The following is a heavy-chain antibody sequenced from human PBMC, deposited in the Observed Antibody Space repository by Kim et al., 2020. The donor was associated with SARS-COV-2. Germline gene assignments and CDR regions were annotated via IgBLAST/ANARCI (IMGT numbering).Heavy chain of an antibody. Sequence: GGSLRLSCAASGFTFSSYAMHWVRQAPGKGLEWVAVISYDGSNKYYADSVKGRFTISRDNSKNTLYLQMNSLRAEDTAVYYCARAVAGIWGQGTLVTVSS. CDR3: ARAVAGI. CDR1: GFTFSSYA. J-gene: IGHJ4*02. D-gene: IGHD6-19*01. CDR2: ISYDGSNK. V-gene: IGHV3-30*04.